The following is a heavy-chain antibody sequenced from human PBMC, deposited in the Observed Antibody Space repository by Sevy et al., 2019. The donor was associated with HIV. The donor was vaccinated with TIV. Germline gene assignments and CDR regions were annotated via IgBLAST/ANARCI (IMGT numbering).Heavy chain of an antibody. J-gene: IGHJ5*02. Sequence: SETLSLTCTVSGGSISAYYWSWIRQPPGKPLEYIGYIYYTGSTNYNPSLKSQVTISVDTSKNQFSLKLNSVTAAVTAVYFCERALPVRSGDDSLSRFDPWGQGTLVTVSS. CDR1: GGSISAYY. V-gene: IGHV4-59*01. D-gene: IGHD5-12*01. CDR3: ERALPVRSGDDSLSRFDP. CDR2: IYYTGST.